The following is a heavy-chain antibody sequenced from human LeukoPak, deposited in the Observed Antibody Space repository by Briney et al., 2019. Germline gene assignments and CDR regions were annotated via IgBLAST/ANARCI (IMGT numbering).Heavy chain of an antibody. V-gene: IGHV3-7*01. CDR1: GFVFSASY. J-gene: IGHJ5*01. Sequence: GGSLRLSCAASGFVFSASYMSWVRKAPGKGLEWVATIKPDGSEKYHVDSVSGRFTISRDNANDSLFLQMNSLRVDDTAVYYCVRGGTYWTVSWGQGTLVNVS. CDR2: IKPDGSEK. CDR3: VRGGTYWTVS.